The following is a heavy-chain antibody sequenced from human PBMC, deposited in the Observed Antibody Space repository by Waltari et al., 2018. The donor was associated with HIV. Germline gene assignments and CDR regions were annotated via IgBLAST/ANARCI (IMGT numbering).Heavy chain of an antibody. V-gene: IGHV1-8*01. CDR2: MNPNSGNT. D-gene: IGHD3-3*01. Sequence: QVQLVQSGVEVKKPGASVKVSCKASGYTFTSYDINWVRQATGPGLEWMGWMNPNSGNTGYAQKFQGRVTMTRNTSISTAYMELSSLRSEDTAVYYCARGHYDFWSGSTHYYYGMDVWGQGTTVTVSS. CDR1: GYTFTSYD. J-gene: IGHJ6*02. CDR3: ARGHYDFWSGSTHYYYGMDV.